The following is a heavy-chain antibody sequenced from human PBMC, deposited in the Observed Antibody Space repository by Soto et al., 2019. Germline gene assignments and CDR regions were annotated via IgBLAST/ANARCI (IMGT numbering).Heavy chain of an antibody. D-gene: IGHD3-16*01. Sequence: QVQLQESGPGLVKPSQTLSLTCTVSGGSISSGGYYWSWIRQHPGKGLEWIGYIYYSGSTYYNPSLKRRVTISVDTSKNQFSLKLSSVTAADTAVYYCARGALYDYVWGSYRDAFDIWGQGTMVTVSS. V-gene: IGHV4-31*03. CDR2: IYYSGST. J-gene: IGHJ3*02. CDR3: ARGALYDYVWGSYRDAFDI. CDR1: GGSISSGGYY.